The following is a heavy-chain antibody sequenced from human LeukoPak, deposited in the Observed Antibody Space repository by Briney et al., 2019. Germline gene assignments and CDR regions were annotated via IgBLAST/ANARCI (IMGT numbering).Heavy chain of an antibody. CDR3: ARDSTPPANLGYCSGGSCYVGDYYYGMDV. D-gene: IGHD2-15*01. J-gene: IGHJ6*02. CDR2: IWYDGSNK. Sequence: GGSLRLSCAASGFTFSGFGMHWVRQAPGKGLEWVAVIWYDGSNKYYADSVKGRFTISRDNSKNTLYLQMNSLRAEDTAVYYCARDSTPPANLGYCSGGSCYVGDYYYGMDVWGQGTTVTVSS. V-gene: IGHV3-33*01. CDR1: GFTFSGFG.